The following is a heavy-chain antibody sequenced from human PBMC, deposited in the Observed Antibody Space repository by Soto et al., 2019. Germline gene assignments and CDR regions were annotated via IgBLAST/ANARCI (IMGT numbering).Heavy chain of an antibody. V-gene: IGHV3-48*01. CDR3: ARIGRLRWGDY. Sequence: EVQLVESGGGLVQPGGSLRLSCAACGFTFSSYNMNWVRQAPGKGLEWVSYISSSSSTIYYADSVKGRFTISRDNAKNSLYLQMNSLRAEDTAVYYCARIGRLRWGDYWGQGTLVTVSS. CDR1: GFTFSSYN. CDR2: ISSSSSTI. J-gene: IGHJ4*02. D-gene: IGHD4-17*01.